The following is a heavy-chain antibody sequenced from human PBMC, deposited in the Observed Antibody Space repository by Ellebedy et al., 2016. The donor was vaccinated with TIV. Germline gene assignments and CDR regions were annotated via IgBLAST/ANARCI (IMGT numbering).Heavy chain of an antibody. V-gene: IGHV4-34*01. CDR1: GGSFSGYY. CDR2: INHSGSD. CDR3: ARGESGSYYFPSYYYGMDV. J-gene: IGHJ6*02. Sequence: SETLSLXCAVYGGSFSGYYWSWIRQSPEKGLEWIGEINHSGSDNYNPSLKSRVTISVDTSKNQFSLKLSSVTAADTAVYYCARGESGSYYFPSYYYGMDVWGQGTTVTVSS. D-gene: IGHD1-26*01.